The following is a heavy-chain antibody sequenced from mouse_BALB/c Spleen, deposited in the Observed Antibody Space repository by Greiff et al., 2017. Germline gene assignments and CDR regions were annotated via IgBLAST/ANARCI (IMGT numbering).Heavy chain of an antibody. Sequence: QVQLQQSGAELAKPGASVKMSCKASGYTFTSYCMHWVKQRPGQGLEWIGYINPSTGYTEYNQKFKDKATLTADKSSSTAYMQLSSLTSEDSAVYYCARMVGSASGYWGQGTTLTVSS. J-gene: IGHJ2*01. V-gene: IGHV1-7*01. CDR2: INPSTGYT. D-gene: IGHD1-1*02. CDR3: ARMVGSASGY. CDR1: GYTFTSYC.